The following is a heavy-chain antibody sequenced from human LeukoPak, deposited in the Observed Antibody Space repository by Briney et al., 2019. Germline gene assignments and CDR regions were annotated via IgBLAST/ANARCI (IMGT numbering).Heavy chain of an antibody. CDR1: GGSMASFY. V-gene: IGHV4-4*07. CDR3: ARGLLDVGGWYHHDY. J-gene: IGHJ4*02. Sequence: SETLSLTCTVSGGSMASFYWSWIRQPAGNGLEWIGHISTTGTTRFKSALKSRVSMSVDTSKSQCSLRLSSVAAADTAVYYCARGLLDVGGWYHHDYWGQGTLVTVSS. D-gene: IGHD6-19*01. CDR2: ISTTGTT.